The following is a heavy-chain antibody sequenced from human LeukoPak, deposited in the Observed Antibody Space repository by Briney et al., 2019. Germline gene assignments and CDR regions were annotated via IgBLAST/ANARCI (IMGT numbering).Heavy chain of an antibody. CDR1: GGSISSGGYY. J-gene: IGHJ5*01. CDR2: IYHSGST. CDR3: ARSRQASGLFNS. V-gene: IGHV4-30-2*01. Sequence: NSSQTLSLTCTVSGGSISSGGYYWSWIRQPPGKGLEWIGYIYHSGSTYYNPSLKSRFTISVDRPKNQFFLNVTSLTAADTAVYYCARSRQASGLFNSWGQGTLVVVSS. D-gene: IGHD3-10*01.